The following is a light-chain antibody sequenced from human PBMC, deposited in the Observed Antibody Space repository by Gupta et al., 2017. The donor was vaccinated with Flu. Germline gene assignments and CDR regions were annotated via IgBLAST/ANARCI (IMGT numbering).Light chain of an antibody. CDR2: EVN. J-gene: IGLJ1*01. Sequence: QSALTQPPRASGSPGQSVTISCTGPSGDVGGYKYVSRYQQAPGKAPKLLIHEVNQRPSGVPDRFSGSKSGNTASLTVSGLQAEDEADYYCSAYAGSNYCVFGTGTKVTVL. CDR1: SGDVGGYKY. V-gene: IGLV2-8*01. CDR3: SAYAGSNYCV.